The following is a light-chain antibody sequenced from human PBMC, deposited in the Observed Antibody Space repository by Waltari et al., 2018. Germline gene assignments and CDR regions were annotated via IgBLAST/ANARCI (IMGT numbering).Light chain of an antibody. CDR3: CSYAGSSTWV. CDR1: SSDVGGYNY. J-gene: IGLJ3*02. CDR2: DVS. Sequence: QSALTQPASVSGSPGQLITISCTGTSSDVGGYNYVPWYQQHPGKAPKLMIYDVSKRPSGVSNRFSGSKSGNTASLTISGLQAEDEADYYCCSYAGSSTWVFGGGTKLTVL. V-gene: IGLV2-23*02.